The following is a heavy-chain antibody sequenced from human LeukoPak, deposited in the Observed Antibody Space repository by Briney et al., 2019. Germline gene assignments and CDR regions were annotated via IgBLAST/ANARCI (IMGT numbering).Heavy chain of an antibody. D-gene: IGHD2-2*01. CDR1: GFTFSSYA. CDR3: ARLYCSSTGCYLLYLDY. CDR2: ISGSGGST. J-gene: IGHJ4*02. V-gene: IGHV3-23*01. Sequence: GGSLRLSCAASGFTFSSYAMSWVRQAPGKGLEWVSAISGSGGSTYYADSVKGRFTISRDNSKNTLYLQMNSLRAEDTAVYYCARLYCSSTGCYLLYLDYWGQGTLVTVSS.